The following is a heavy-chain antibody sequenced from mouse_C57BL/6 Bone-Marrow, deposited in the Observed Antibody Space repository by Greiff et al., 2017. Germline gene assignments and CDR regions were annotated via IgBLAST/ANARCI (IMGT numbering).Heavy chain of an antibody. D-gene: IGHD6-1*01. CDR3: AREPLSEDYAMDY. V-gene: IGHV1-50*01. CDR1: GYTFTSYW. CDR2: IDPSDSYT. J-gene: IGHJ4*01. Sequence: QVQLQQPGAELVKPGASVKLSCKASGYTFTSYWMQWVKQRPGQGLEWIGEIDPSDSYTNYNQKFKGKATLTVDPSSSTAYMQLSSLTSEDSAVYYCAREPLSEDYAMDYWGQGTSVTVSS.